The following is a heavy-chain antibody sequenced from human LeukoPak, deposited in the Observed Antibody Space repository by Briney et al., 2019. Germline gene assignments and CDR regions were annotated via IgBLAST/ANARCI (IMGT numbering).Heavy chain of an antibody. CDR2: ISYDGSNK. V-gene: IGHV3-30*19. CDR3: ARVGDYDAYYFDY. J-gene: IGHJ4*02. D-gene: IGHD4-17*01. CDR1: GFTFSSYG. Sequence: PGRSLRLSCAASGFTFSSYGMHWVRQAPGKGLEWVAVISYDGSNKYYADSVKGRFTISRDNSKNTLYLQMNSLRAEDTAVYYCARVGDYDAYYFDYWGQGTLVTVSS.